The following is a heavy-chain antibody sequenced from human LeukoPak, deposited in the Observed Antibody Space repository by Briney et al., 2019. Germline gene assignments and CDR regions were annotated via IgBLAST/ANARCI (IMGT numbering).Heavy chain of an antibody. CDR2: IWYDGSNK. CDR1: GFTFSSYG. Sequence: GRSLRLSCAASGFTFSSYGMHWVRQAPGKGLEWVAVIWYDGSNKYYADSVKGRFTISRDISKNTLYLQLNSLRAEDTAVYYCASVGVVDATPYWYFDLWGRGTLVTVSS. D-gene: IGHD2-15*01. J-gene: IGHJ2*01. CDR3: ASVGVVDATPYWYFDL. V-gene: IGHV3-33*01.